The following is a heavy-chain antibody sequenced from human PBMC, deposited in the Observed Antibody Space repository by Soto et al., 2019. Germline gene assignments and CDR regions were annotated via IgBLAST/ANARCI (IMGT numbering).Heavy chain of an antibody. CDR3: ARVISCGGGTCSSVHQYYGMDV. V-gene: IGHV3-21*01. CDR2: ISLSGSQI. J-gene: IGHJ6*02. D-gene: IGHD2-21*01. Sequence: EVQLVESGGGLVKPGGSVRLSCVASGLMYSSYSMSWVRQAPGKGLEWVAFISLSGSQINYAASVEGRFTISRDNAKNALCPQLNTERVEHTAIYYCARVISCGGGTCSSVHQYYGMDVWVPGTTVTVSS. CDR1: GLMYSSYS.